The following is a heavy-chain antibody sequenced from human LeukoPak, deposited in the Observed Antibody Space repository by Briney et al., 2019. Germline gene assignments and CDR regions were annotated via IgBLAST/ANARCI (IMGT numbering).Heavy chain of an antibody. CDR1: GFTFSDFA. CDR2: ISYDGSNK. Sequence: GGSLRLSCAASGFTFSDFAMIWVRQAPGKGLEWVAVISYDGSNKYYADSVEGRFTISRDNSKNTLYLQMNSLRTEDTAVYYCARSGSGWTYNWFDPWDQGTLVTVSS. V-gene: IGHV3-30*04. D-gene: IGHD6-19*01. J-gene: IGHJ5*02. CDR3: ARSGSGWTYNWFDP.